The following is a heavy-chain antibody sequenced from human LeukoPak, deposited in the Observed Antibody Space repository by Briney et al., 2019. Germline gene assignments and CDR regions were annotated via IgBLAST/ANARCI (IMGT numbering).Heavy chain of an antibody. Sequence: GGSLKLSCAASGLTFSGSAMHWVRQASGKGLEWVGRIRSKANSYATAYAASVKGRFTISRDDSKNTAYLQMNSLKTEDTAVYYCTRPGGGGGPQGDYWGQGTLVTVSS. D-gene: IGHD2-15*01. J-gene: IGHJ4*02. V-gene: IGHV3-73*01. CDR1: GLTFSGSA. CDR3: TRPGGGGGPQGDY. CDR2: IRSKANSYAT.